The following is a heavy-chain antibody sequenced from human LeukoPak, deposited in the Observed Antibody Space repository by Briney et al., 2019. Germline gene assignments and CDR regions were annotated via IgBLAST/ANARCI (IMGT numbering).Heavy chain of an antibody. CDR1: GYTFTGYY. Sequence: EASVKVSCKASGYTFTGYYMHWVRQAPGQGLEWMGWINPNSGGTNYAQKFQGWVTMTRGTSISTAYMELSRLRSDDTAVYYCARGGYVWGSCRQPYDYWGQGTLVTVSS. D-gene: IGHD3-16*02. V-gene: IGHV1-2*04. CDR2: INPNSGGT. CDR3: ARGGYVWGSCRQPYDY. J-gene: IGHJ4*02.